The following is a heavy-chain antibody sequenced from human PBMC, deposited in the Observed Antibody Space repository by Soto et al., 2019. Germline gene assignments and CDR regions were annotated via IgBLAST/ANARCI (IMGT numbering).Heavy chain of an antibody. Sequence: NASGNSVDHSAVRGVRQVPGQRFEWMGWIFTDNGDTLYSQKFQGRVTITRDTSANTAYMDLSSLTSEDTAIYYCARGYQGSFDMWGQGTMVTV. CDR3: ARGYQGSFDM. V-gene: IGHV1-3*04. CDR1: GNSVDHSA. J-gene: IGHJ3*02. CDR2: IFTDNGDT. D-gene: IGHD2-2*01.